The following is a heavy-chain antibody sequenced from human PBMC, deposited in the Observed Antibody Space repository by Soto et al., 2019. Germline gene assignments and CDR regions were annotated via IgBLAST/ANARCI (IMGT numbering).Heavy chain of an antibody. CDR3: ARTAHCTSTSCYSGWFDP. D-gene: IGHD2-2*01. V-gene: IGHV4-39*01. Sequence: SETLSLTCTVSGGSISSSPYYWGWVRQPPGKGLEYIASIFYSGSTYYNPSLKSRVTISVDTSKNQFSLKLSSVTAADTAVYYCARTAHCTSTSCYSGWFDPWGQGTLVTVSS. CDR2: IFYSGST. J-gene: IGHJ5*02. CDR1: GGSISSSPYY.